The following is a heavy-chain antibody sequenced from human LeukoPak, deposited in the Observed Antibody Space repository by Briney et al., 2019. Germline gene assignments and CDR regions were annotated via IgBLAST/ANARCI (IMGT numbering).Heavy chain of an antibody. CDR1: GVTLSSYA. D-gene: IGHD4-11*01. CDR3: ARDLGTTASDY. J-gene: IGHJ4*02. CDR2: MYSGGST. V-gene: IGHV3-53*01. Sequence: GGSLRLSCAASGVTLSSYAMSWVRQAPGKGLEWVSVMYSGGSTDYADSVKGRFTISRDNSKNTLDLQMNSLRAEDTAVYYCARDLGTTASDYWGQGTLVTVSS.